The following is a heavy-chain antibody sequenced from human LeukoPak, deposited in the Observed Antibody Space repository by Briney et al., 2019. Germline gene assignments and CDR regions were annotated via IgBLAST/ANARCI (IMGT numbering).Heavy chain of an antibody. CDR3: ARGDLSSGPLDPLI. J-gene: IGHJ3*02. CDR2: ITPNSGAT. D-gene: IGHD1-26*01. CDR1: GYTFIGYY. Sequence: ASVKVSCKASGYTFIGYYMHWVRQAPGQGLEWMGRITPNSGATKYAQNFQGRVTMTRDTSITTAYMELSRLRSDDTAVYYCARGDLSSGPLDPLIWGQGTMVTVSS. V-gene: IGHV1-2*06.